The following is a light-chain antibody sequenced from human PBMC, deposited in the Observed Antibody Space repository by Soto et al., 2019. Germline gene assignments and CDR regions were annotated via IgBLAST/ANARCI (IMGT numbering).Light chain of an antibody. Sequence: QSALTQPASVSGSPGQSITISCTATSSDVGDSNYVSWYQQHPGKAPKLMIYEVNNRPSGVSNRFSGSKSGNTASLTISGLQAEDEADYYCSSYTSTSTLVFGGGTQLTVL. CDR3: SSYTSTSTLV. V-gene: IGLV2-14*01. CDR1: SSDVGDSNY. J-gene: IGLJ2*01. CDR2: EVN.